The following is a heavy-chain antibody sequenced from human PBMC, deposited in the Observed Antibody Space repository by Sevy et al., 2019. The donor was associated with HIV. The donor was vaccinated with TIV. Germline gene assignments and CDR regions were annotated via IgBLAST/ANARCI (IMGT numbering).Heavy chain of an antibody. D-gene: IGHD3-3*01. V-gene: IGHV3-33*06. CDR1: GFTFRRYG. CDR2: IWFDGTQK. Sequence: GGSLRLSCAASGFTFRRYGMHWVRRAPGKGLEWVAGIWFDGTQKYYLESVKGRFSISRANSKTMVYLQMNSLRAEDTAVYYCAKDFFEGDVISNFDSWGQGTLVTVSS. J-gene: IGHJ4*02. CDR3: AKDFFEGDVISNFDS.